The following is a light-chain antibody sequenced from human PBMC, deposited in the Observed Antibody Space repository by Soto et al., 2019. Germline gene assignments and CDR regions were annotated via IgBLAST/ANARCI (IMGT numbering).Light chain of an antibody. J-gene: IGLJ2*01. Sequence: SYELTQPPSVSVSPGQTASITCSGDKLGDKYASWYQQKPGQSPILVIYQDDKRPSGIPERFSGSNSGNTATLTISGTQAMDEADYYCQAWDSDTGVFGGGTKLTVL. CDR2: QDD. CDR3: QAWDSDTGV. CDR1: KLGDKY. V-gene: IGLV3-1*01.